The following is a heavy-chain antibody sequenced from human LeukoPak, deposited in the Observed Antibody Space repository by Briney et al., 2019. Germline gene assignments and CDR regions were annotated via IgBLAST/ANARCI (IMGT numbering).Heavy chain of an antibody. V-gene: IGHV1-69*04. J-gene: IGHJ6*02. CDR3: AWQTGEGDAEDYYYYYGMDV. Sequence: GASVKVSCKASGGTFSSYAISWVRQAPGQGLEWMGRIIPILGIANYAQKFQGRVTITADKPTSTAYMELSSLRSEDTAVYYCAWQTGEGDAEDYYYYYGMDVWGQGTTVTVSS. CDR2: IIPILGIA. D-gene: IGHD7-27*01. CDR1: GGTFSSYA.